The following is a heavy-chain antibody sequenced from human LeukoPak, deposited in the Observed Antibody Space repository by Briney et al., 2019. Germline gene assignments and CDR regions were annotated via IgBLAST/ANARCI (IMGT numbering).Heavy chain of an antibody. CDR2: IIPIFGTA. V-gene: IGHV1-69*13. Sequence: ASVKVSCKASGGTFSSYAISWVRQAPGQGLEWMGGIIPIFGTANYAQKFQGRVTITADESTSTAYMELSSLRSEDTAVYYCAISNLEWLLPDIWGQGTTVTVSS. CDR1: GGTFSSYA. D-gene: IGHD3-3*01. CDR3: AISNLEWLLPDI. J-gene: IGHJ6*02.